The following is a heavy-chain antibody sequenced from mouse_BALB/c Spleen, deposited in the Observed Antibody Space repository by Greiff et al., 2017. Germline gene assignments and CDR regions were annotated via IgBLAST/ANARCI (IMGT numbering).Heavy chain of an antibody. J-gene: IGHJ2*01. CDR1: GFTFSSYT. D-gene: IGHD1-1*01. CDR3: TKDYGLDY. V-gene: IGHV5-6-4*01. CDR2: ISSGGSYT. Sequence: EVQVVESGGGLVKPGGSLKLSCAASGFTFSSYTMSWVRQTPEKRLEWVAIISSGGSYTYYPDSVKGRFTISRDNAKNTLYLQMSSLKSEDTAMYYCTKDYGLDYWGQGTTLTVSS.